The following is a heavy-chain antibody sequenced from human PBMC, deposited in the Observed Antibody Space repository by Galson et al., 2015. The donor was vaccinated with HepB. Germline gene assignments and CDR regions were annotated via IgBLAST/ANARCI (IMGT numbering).Heavy chain of an antibody. CDR3: ARIRSSGWRFDY. D-gene: IGHD6-19*01. V-gene: IGHV3-11*06. CDR1: GFTFSSYA. Sequence: SLRLSCAASGFTFSSYAMSWVRQAPGKGLEWVSYISSSSSYTNYADSVKGRFTISRDNAKNSLYLQMNSLRAEDTAVYYCARIRSSGWRFDYWGQGTLVTVSS. J-gene: IGHJ4*02. CDR2: ISSSSSYT.